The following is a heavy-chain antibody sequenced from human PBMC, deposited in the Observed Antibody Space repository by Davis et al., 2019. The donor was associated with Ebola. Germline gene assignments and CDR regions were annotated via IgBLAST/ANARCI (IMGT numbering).Heavy chain of an antibody. D-gene: IGHD2-15*01. CDR3: ARVYCSGGSCYPIPAFDI. V-gene: IGHV5-51*01. J-gene: IGHJ3*02. CDR1: GYSFTSYW. Sequence: GESLKISCKGSGYSFTSYWIGWVRQMPGKGLEWMGIIYPGDSDTRYSPSFQGQVTISADKSISTAYLQWSSLKASDTAMYYCARVYCSGGSCYPIPAFDIWGQGTMVTVSS. CDR2: IYPGDSDT.